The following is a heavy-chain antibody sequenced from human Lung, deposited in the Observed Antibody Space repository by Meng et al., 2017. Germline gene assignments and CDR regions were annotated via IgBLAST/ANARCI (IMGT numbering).Heavy chain of an antibody. D-gene: IGHD1-14*01. J-gene: IGHJ4*02. Sequence: QVQLVQSGAEGKKQGSSVKGACKTSGGSFSTHTFSWVRQAPGQGLEWMGGLIAVFDKTKAAPRFQDRVTFTADESTSTAYMELSSLTFDDTAVYFCARGRRNEPLFDYWGQGTLVTVSS. V-gene: IGHV1-69*13. CDR2: LIAVFDKT. CDR1: GGSFSTHT. CDR3: ARGRRNEPLFDY.